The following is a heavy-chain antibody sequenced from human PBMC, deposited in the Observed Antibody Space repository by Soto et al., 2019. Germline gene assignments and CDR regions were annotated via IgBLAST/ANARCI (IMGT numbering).Heavy chain of an antibody. CDR3: AKGPWELGSNWFDP. CDR2: ISGGGDKT. J-gene: IGHJ5*02. D-gene: IGHD3-10*01. CDR1: RFTFSSFA. Sequence: GRSLRVSCAASRFTFSSFAMGWVRQAPGTGLEWGSSISGGGDKTYYADSVKGRFTISRDNTKNTLYLQMNSLRADDTAVYYCAKGPWELGSNWFDPWGQGTWVTVSS. V-gene: IGHV3-23*01.